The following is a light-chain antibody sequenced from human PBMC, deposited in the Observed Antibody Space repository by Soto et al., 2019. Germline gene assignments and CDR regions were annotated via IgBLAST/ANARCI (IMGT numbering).Light chain of an antibody. J-gene: IGKJ5*01. CDR2: GAS. CDR3: QHFRA. CDR1: QSVSSSY. V-gene: IGKV3-20*01. Sequence: EVVLTQSPGTLSLPPGERPTLSCRASQSVSSSYVAWYQQKRGQAPRLLMYGASSRATGIPDRFSGSESGTDFTLTISRLEDEDVVLYYCQHFRAFGQGTRLEIK.